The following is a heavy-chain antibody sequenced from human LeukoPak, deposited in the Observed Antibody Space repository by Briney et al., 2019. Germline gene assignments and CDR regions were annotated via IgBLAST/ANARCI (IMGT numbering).Heavy chain of an antibody. V-gene: IGHV7-4-1*02. D-gene: IGHD3-3*01. CDR1: GYTFTNYT. J-gene: IGHJ4*02. Sequence: ASVKVSCTASGYTFTNYTLDWVRQAPGQGLEWMGWIDTNTGNPTYAQGFTGRFVFSLDTSVSTAYLQISSLKAEDTAVYYCARPRRWSGYYIDYWGQGTLVTVSS. CDR3: ARPRRWSGYYIDY. CDR2: IDTNTGNP.